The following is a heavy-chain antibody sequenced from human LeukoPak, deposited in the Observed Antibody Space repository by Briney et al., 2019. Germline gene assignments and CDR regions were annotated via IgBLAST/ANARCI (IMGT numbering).Heavy chain of an antibody. V-gene: IGHV1-8*02. CDR3: ARNPPRVNGAFDI. D-gene: IGHD2-21*01. Sequence: GASVKVSCKASGYTFTGYYMHWVRQATGQGLEWMGWMNPNSGNTGYAQKFQGRVTLTRNTSISTAYMELSSLRSEDTAVYYCARNPPRVNGAFDIWGQGTMVTVSS. J-gene: IGHJ3*02. CDR2: MNPNSGNT. CDR1: GYTFTGYY.